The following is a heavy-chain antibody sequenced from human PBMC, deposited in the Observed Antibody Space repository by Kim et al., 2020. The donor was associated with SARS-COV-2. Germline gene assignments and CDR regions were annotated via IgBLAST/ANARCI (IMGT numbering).Heavy chain of an antibody. D-gene: IGHD2-15*01. V-gene: IGHV1-69*06. CDR2: IIPIFGP. J-gene: IGHJ4*02. CDR3: ARARAESGGYCSGGSCYGGFDY. CDR1: GGTLSRYP. Sequence: SVKVSCKASGGTLSRYPITWVRQAPGQGLEWLGGIIPIFGPDYPQKFQGRVTITADKSTDTVYMEMISLRSEDTAVYYCARARAESGGYCSGGSCYGGFDYWGQGTLVTVSS.